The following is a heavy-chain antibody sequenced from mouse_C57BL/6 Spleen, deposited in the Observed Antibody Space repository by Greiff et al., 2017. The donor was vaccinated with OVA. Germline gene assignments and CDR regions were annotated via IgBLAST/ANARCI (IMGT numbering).Heavy chain of an antibody. V-gene: IGHV3-6*01. CDR1: GYSITSGYY. CDR3: ARGRYHGSSYDYFDY. CDR2: ISYDGSN. D-gene: IGHD1-1*01. J-gene: IGHJ2*01. Sequence: EVQLQQSGPGLVKPSQSLSLTCSVTGYSITSGYYWNWIRQFPGNKLEWMGYISYDGSNNYNPSLKNRISITRDTSKNQFFLKFNSVTTEDTATYYGARGRYHGSSYDYFDYWGQGTTLTVSS.